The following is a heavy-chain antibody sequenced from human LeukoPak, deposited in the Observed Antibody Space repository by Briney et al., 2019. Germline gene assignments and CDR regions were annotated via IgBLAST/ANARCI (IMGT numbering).Heavy chain of an antibody. J-gene: IGHJ6*03. CDR2: INDSGST. CDR1: GGSFSDYF. D-gene: IGHD2-15*01. V-gene: IGHV4-34*01. CDR3: ARAAAVVAASFSGYYYYMDV. Sequence: SETLSLTCAVYGGSFSDYFWTWIRQSPGKGLEWIGEINDSGSTNYNPSLKSRVTISVDTSKNQFSLKLSSVTAADTAVYYCARAAAVVAASFSGYYYYMDVWGKGTTVTVSS.